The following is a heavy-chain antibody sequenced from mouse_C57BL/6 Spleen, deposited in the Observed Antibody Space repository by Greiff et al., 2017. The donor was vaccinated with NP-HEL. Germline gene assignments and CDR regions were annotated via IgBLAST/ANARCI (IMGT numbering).Heavy chain of an antibody. Sequence: QVQLQQPGAELVMPGASVKLSCKASGYTFTSYWMHWVKQRPGQGLEWIGEIDPSDSYTNYNQKFKGKSTLTVDKSSSTAYMQRSSLTSEDSAVYYGGRGYDGYYLYYFDYWGKGTTLTVSS. CDR2: IDPSDSYT. J-gene: IGHJ2*01. CDR1: GYTFTSYW. D-gene: IGHD2-3*01. CDR3: GRGYDGYYLYYFDY. V-gene: IGHV1-69*01.